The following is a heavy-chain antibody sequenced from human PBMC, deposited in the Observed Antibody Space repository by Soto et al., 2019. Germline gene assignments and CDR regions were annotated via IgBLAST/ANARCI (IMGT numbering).Heavy chain of an antibody. V-gene: IGHV3-11*01. J-gene: IGHJ5*02. Sequence: QVHLVESGGGLVKPGGSLRLSCTVSGFAFRHNYLTWIRQAPGKGLEWLSYISTSGSPAYYAASVKGRFTISTDSAKKSLYLQMDSLRAEHTGVYYCATGGIYYEAWGQGTLVTVSS. D-gene: IGHD1-26*01. CDR1: GFAFRHNY. CDR3: ATGGIYYEA. CDR2: ISTSGSPA.